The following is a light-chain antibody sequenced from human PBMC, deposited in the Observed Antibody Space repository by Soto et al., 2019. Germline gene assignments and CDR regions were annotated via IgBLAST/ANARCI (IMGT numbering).Light chain of an antibody. Sequence: EIVLTQSPATLSLSPGERATLSCRASQSVSSYLAWYQQKPGRAPRLLIYDASNRATGIPARFSGSGSGTDFTLTISSLEPEDFAVYYCQHLGTFGEGTKVEIK. V-gene: IGKV3-11*01. CDR2: DAS. J-gene: IGKJ4*01. CDR3: QHLGT. CDR1: QSVSSY.